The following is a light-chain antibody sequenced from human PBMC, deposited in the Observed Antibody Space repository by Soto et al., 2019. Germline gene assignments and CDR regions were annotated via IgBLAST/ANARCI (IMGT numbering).Light chain of an antibody. CDR1: SSDIGAYNY. V-gene: IGLV2-14*01. CDR3: SSYTTINTVTL. CDR2: DVS. J-gene: IGLJ3*02. Sequence: QSVLTQPASVSGSPGQSITISCTGTSSDIGAYNYVSWYQQYPGKAPKLILYDVSYRPSGISSRFSGSKSANTASLTVSGLQAEDEADYYCSSYTTINTVTLFGGGTKVTVL.